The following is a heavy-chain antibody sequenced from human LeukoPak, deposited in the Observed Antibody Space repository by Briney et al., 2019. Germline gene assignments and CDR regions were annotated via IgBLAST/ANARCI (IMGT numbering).Heavy chain of an antibody. CDR2: INPNSGGT. CDR1: GYTFTGYY. CDR3: ARGGAIYLVAPDYFDY. D-gene: IGHD2-15*01. J-gene: IGHJ4*02. V-gene: IGHV1-2*02. Sequence: ASVKVSCKASGYTFTGYYMHWVRQAPGQGLEWMGWINPNSGGTNYAQKFQGRVTMTRDTSISTAYMELSRLRSDDTAVYYCARGGAIYLVAPDYFDYWGQGTLVTVSS.